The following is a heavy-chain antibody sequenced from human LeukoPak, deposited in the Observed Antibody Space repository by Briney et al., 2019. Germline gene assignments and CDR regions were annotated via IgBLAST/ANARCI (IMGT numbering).Heavy chain of an antibody. CDR2: SIPILGIA. V-gene: IGHV1-69*04. Sequence: SVKVSCKASGGTFSSYAISWVRQAPGQGLEWMGGSIPILGIANYAQKFQGRVTITADKSTSTAYMELSSLRSEDTAVYYCARVSKYYDSSGYYFYRYWGQGTLVTVSS. CDR3: ARVSKYYDSSGYYFYRY. J-gene: IGHJ4*02. D-gene: IGHD3-22*01. CDR1: GGTFSSYA.